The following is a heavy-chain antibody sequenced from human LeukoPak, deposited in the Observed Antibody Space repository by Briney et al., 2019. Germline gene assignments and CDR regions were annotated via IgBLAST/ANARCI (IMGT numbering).Heavy chain of an antibody. V-gene: IGHV3-48*01. CDR2: ISTSTTTI. CDR3: ARRGYYYDSSGYYSYEGRDY. J-gene: IGHJ4*02. D-gene: IGHD3-22*01. Sequence: GGSLRLSCEASGFTFSSYSMNWVRQAPGKGLEWISYISTSTTTIYYANSVKGRFTISRDNAKKSLYLQMNSLRAEDTAVYYCARRGYYYDSSGYYSYEGRDYWGQGTLVTVSS. CDR1: GFTFSSYS.